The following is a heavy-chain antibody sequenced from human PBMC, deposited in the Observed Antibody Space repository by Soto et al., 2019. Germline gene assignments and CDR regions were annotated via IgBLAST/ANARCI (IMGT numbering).Heavy chain of an antibody. CDR3: ARQFDSDTTGYYYAY. Sequence: SVKVSCKASGGTFSRNTISWVRQAPGQGLEWMGGIMLIFGSANYAQKFQGRVTVTADENTRTVYMELSRLRSEDTAVYYCARQFDSDTTGYYYAYWGPGTLVTVSS. D-gene: IGHD3-22*01. CDR2: IMLIFGSA. J-gene: IGHJ4*02. V-gene: IGHV1-69*13. CDR1: GGTFSRNT.